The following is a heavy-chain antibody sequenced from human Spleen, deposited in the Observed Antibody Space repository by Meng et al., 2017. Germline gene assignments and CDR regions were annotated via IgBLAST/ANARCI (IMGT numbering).Heavy chain of an antibody. D-gene: IGHD1-26*01. CDR3: ARVSRGSYD. Sequence: QVQLVEFGGGVCQPGRSLSLSCAASGFTFSSYAMHWVRQASGKGLEWVAVISYDGSNKYYADSVKGRFTISRDNSKNTLYLQMNSLRAEDTAVYYCARVSRGSYDWGQGTLVTVSS. CDR2: ISYDGSNK. CDR1: GFTFSSYA. V-gene: IGHV3-30*01. J-gene: IGHJ4*02.